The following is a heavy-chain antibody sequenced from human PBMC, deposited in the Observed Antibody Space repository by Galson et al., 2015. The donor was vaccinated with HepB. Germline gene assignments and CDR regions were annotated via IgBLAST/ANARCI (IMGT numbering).Heavy chain of an antibody. CDR3: ARGAAGYSSGWYGGGEYYYYGMDV. CDR2: IYYSGST. D-gene: IGHD6-19*01. V-gene: IGHV4-31*03. J-gene: IGHJ6*02. CDR1: GGSISSGGYY. Sequence: TLSLTCTVSGGSISSGGYYWSWIRQHPGKGLEWIGYIYYSGSTYYNPSLKSRVTISVDTSKNQSSLKLSSVTAADTAVYYCARGAAGYSSGWYGGGEYYYYGMDVWGQGTTVTVSS.